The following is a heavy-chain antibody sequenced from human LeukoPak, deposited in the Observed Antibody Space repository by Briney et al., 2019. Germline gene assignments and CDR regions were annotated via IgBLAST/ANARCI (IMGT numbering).Heavy chain of an antibody. CDR3: AKVERKGWTNLQYFQH. CDR2: ISGCGGST. J-gene: IGHJ1*01. D-gene: IGHD1/OR15-1a*01. V-gene: IGHV3-23*01. CDR1: GFTFSSYA. Sequence: PGGSLRLSCTVWGFTFSSYAMSWVRQAPGEGLEWVSAISGCGGSTYYADSVKGRFTISRDNSKNTLYLQMNSLRAEDTAVYYCAKVERKGWTNLQYFQHWGQGTLVTVSS.